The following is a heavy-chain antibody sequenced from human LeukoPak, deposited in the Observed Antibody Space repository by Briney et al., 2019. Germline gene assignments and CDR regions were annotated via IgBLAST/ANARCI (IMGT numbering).Heavy chain of an antibody. CDR3: ARDHSSSSGVDY. V-gene: IGHV3-21*01. D-gene: IGHD6-6*01. J-gene: IGHJ4*02. CDR2: ISSSSSYI. CDR1: GFTFSSYS. Sequence: PGRSLRLSCAASGFTFSSYSMNWVRQAPGKGLEWVSAISSSSSYIYYADSVKGRFTISRDNAKNSLYLQMNSLRAEDTAVYYCARDHSSSSGVDYWGQGTLVTVSS.